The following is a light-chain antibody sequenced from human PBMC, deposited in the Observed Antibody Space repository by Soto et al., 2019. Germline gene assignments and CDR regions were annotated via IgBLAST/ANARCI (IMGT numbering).Light chain of an antibody. V-gene: IGKV3-20*01. CDR1: QYVSSSQ. CDR3: XXXXXSPRT. CDR2: GAS. J-gene: IGKJ2*01. Sequence: EVVLTQSPGTLSLSPGERATLSCRASQYVSSSQLAWYQQKPGLAPRLLIYGASSRATGIPDRFSGSVSGTDFTLTISRLAPXDXXXXXXXXXXXSPRTFGQGTTLDI.